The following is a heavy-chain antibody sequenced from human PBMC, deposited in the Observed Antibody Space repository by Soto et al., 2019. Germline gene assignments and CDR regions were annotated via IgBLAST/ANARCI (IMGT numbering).Heavy chain of an antibody. Sequence: GSLRLSCTASGFTFSDYRMHWVRQAPGKGLVWVSHISTDGSSTYYADSVKGRFTISRDNAKNTLYLQMNSLRAEDTATYYCARVGSTTSWYEFPFWGQGTPVTVSS. CDR2: ISTDGSST. J-gene: IGHJ4*02. V-gene: IGHV3-74*01. CDR1: GFTFSDYR. D-gene: IGHD2-2*01. CDR3: ARVGSTTSWYEFPF.